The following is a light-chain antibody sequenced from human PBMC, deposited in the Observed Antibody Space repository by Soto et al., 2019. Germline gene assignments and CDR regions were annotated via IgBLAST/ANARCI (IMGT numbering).Light chain of an antibody. CDR2: GAS. V-gene: IGKV3-15*01. CDR1: QSISDT. Sequence: ETVLTQSPATLSSFQGDRVTLSCRASQSISDTLAWYQQKPGQAPRLLIHGASTRATGFPARFSGSGSGTDFTLTISILQAEDFAVYYCQRYNNWPWTFGQGTKVDIK. J-gene: IGKJ1*01. CDR3: QRYNNWPWT.